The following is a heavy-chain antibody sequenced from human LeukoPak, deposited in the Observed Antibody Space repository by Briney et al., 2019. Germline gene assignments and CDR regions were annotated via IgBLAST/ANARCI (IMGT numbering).Heavy chain of an antibody. D-gene: IGHD3-22*01. CDR2: IYSGGST. CDR3: AKVFKSNYYDSSGYPT. CDR1: GFTVSSNY. Sequence: GGSLRLSCAASGFTVSSNYMSWVRQAPGKGLEWVSVIYSGGSTYYADSVKGRFTISRDNSKNTLYLQMNSLRAEDTAVYYCAKVFKSNYYDSSGYPTWGQGTLVTVSS. J-gene: IGHJ5*02. V-gene: IGHV3-53*01.